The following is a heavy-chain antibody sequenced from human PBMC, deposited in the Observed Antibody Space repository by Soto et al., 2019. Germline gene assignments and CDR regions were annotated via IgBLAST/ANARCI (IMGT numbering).Heavy chain of an antibody. CDR1: TSGFGGSNY. Sequence: GGSLRLSCAASTSGFGGSNYMTWVRQAPGKGLEWVSVIYRDGNTYYVDSVKGRSTISRDNSKNTLYLQMNSLRGEDTAVYYCARGRFGMDVWGQGTTVTVSS. V-gene: IGHV3-53*01. CDR2: IYRDGNT. J-gene: IGHJ6*02. CDR3: ARGRFGMDV.